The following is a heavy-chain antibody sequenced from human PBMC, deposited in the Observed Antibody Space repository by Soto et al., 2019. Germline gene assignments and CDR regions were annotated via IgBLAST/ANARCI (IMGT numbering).Heavy chain of an antibody. J-gene: IGHJ4*02. CDR1: GYRFTGYY. V-gene: IGHV1-46*01. CDR2: INPSGGST. D-gene: IGHD1-1*01. CDR3: ARGAPSREQRHY. Sequence: ASVKVSCKASGYRFTGYYIHWLRQAPGQGLEWMGIINPSGGSTSYAQKFQGRVTMTSDTSTSTVYMELSSLRSEDTAVYYCARGAPSREQRHYWGQGTLVTVSS.